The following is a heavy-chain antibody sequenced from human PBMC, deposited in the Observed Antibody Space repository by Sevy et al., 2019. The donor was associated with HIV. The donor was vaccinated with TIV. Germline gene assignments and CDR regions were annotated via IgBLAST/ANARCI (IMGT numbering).Heavy chain of an antibody. V-gene: IGHV4-38-2*01. D-gene: IGHD3-16*02. CDR2: IYHSGST. CDR3: ARCGVYYDYVLGSYRYEPSAY. Sequence: SETLSLTCAVSGYSISSGYYWGWIRQPPGKGLEWIGSIYHSGSTYYNPSLKSRVTISVDTSKNQFSLKLSSVTAADTAVYYCARCGVYYDYVLGSYRYEPSAYWGQGTLVTVSS. J-gene: IGHJ4*02. CDR1: GYSISSGYY.